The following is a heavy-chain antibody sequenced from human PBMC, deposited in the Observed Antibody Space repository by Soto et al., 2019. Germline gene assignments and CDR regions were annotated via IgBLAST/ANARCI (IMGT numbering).Heavy chain of an antibody. Sequence: GGSLRLSCAASGFTFSSYAMSWVRQAPGKGLEWVSAISGSGGSTYYADSVKGRFTISRDNSKNTLYLQMNSLRAEDTAVYYCAKDRVSGGSCYYFDYWGQGTLVTVSS. CDR2: ISGSGGST. J-gene: IGHJ4*02. CDR3: AKDRVSGGSCYYFDY. CDR1: GFTFSSYA. V-gene: IGHV3-23*01. D-gene: IGHD2-15*01.